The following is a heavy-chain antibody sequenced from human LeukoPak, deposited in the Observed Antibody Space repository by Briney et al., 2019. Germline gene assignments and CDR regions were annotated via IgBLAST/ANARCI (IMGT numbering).Heavy chain of an antibody. Sequence: SVKVSCKASGGTFSSYAISWVRQAPGQGLEWMGRIIPIFGIAYYAQKFQGRVTIPADNSTSTAYMERSSLRSEDTAVYYRPRERVDYGGNPPHACDIWGQGTKVTVSS. CDR2: IIPIFGIA. CDR1: GGTFSSYA. CDR3: PRERVDYGGNPPHACDI. D-gene: IGHD4-23*01. V-gene: IGHV1-69*04. J-gene: IGHJ3*02.